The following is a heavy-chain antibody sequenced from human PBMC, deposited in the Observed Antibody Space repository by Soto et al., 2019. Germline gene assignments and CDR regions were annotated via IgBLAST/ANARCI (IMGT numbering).Heavy chain of an antibody. V-gene: IGHV4-34*01. CDR1: GGSFSGYY. CDR2: INHSGST. D-gene: IGHD2-2*01. CDR3: ARGSIVVVPAAMRGYFQH. Sequence: QVQLQQWGAGLLKPSETLSLTCAVYGGSFSGYYWSWIRQPPGKGLEWIGEINHSGSTNYNPSLKSRVPISVDTSKNQFSRKLSSVTAADTAVYYCARGSIVVVPAAMRGYFQHWGQGTLVTVSS. J-gene: IGHJ1*01.